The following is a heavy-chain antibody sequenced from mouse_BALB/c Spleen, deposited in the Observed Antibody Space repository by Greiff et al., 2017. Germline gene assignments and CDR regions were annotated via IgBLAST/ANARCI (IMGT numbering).Heavy chain of an antibody. CDR1: GYNFTSYW. J-gene: IGHJ1*01. CDR2: IYPGSGST. V-gene: IGHV1-55*01. CDR3: AREGTHWYFDV. D-gene: IGHD2-14*01. Sequence: VQLQQPGAELVKPGTSVKLSCKASGYNFTSYWINWVKLRPGQGLEWIGDIYPGSGSTNYNEKFKSKATLTVDTSSSTAYMQLSSLASEDSALYYCAREGTHWYFDVWGAGTTVTVSS.